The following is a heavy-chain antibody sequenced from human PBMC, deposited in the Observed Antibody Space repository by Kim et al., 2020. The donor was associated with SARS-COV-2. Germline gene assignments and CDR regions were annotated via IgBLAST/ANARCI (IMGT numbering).Heavy chain of an antibody. CDR1: GFTFSSYG. Sequence: GSLRLSCAASGFTFSSYGMHWVRQAPGKGLEWVAVISYDGSNKYYADSVKGRFTISRDNSKNTLYLQMNSLRAEDTAVYYCAKQGYSYGPDYWGQGTLVTVSS. CDR2: ISYDGSNK. CDR3: AKQGYSYGPDY. D-gene: IGHD5-18*01. V-gene: IGHV3-30*18. J-gene: IGHJ4*02.